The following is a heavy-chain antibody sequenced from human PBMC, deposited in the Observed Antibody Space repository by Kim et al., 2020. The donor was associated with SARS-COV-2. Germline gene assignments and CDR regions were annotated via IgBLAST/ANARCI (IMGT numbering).Heavy chain of an antibody. V-gene: IGHV3-23*03. J-gene: IGHJ2*01. CDR1: GFTFSSYA. Sequence: GGSLRLSCAASGFTFSSYAMSWVRQAPGKGLEWVALTYSGGTTKYYGDSVKGRFTIFRDNSKSTLYLDMNSLRAEDTAVYYCAKVSAHGTYGWWYIDLWGRGATVTVSS. D-gene: IGHD3-10*01. CDR3: AKVSAHGTYGWWYIDL. CDR2: TYSGGTTK.